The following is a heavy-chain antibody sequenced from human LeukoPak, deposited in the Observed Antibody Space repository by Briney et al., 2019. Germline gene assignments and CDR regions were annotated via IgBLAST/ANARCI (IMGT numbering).Heavy chain of an antibody. CDR1: GYTFTDYY. V-gene: IGHV1-2*02. CDR3: AGPSRKAATVFQPMDV. D-gene: IGHD1-14*01. CDR2: IYPNTGGT. Sequence: ASVKVSCKASGYTFTDYYVHWVRQAPGQGLEWMGWIYPNTGGTDYAQKFQGRVTLNRDTSISTAYMELSSLRSDDTAVYYCAGPSRKAATVFQPMDVWGQGTTVTASS. J-gene: IGHJ6*02.